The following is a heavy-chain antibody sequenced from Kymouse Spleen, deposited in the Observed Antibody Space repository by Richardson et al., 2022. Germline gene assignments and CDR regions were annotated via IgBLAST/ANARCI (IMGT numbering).Heavy chain of an antibody. V-gene: IGHV4-61*01. D-gene: IGHD6-6*01. CDR3: ARDQIAARDYYYYYGMDV. J-gene: IGHJ6*02. CDR1: GGSVSSGSYY. Sequence: QVQLQESGPGLVKPSETLSLTCTVSGGSVSSGSYYWSWIRQPPGKGLEWIGYIYYSGSTNYNPSLKSRVTISVDTSKNQFSLKLSSVTAADTAVYYCARDQIAARDYYYYYGMDVWGQGTTVTVSS. CDR2: IYYSGST.